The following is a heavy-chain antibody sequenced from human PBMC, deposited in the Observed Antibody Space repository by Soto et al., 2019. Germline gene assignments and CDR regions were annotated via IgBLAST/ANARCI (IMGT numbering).Heavy chain of an antibody. CDR3: AREGYGGGISDY. D-gene: IGHD5-12*01. V-gene: IGHV3-21*01. J-gene: IGHJ4*02. CDR2: ISSSSSYI. Sequence: EVQLVESGGGLVKPGGSLRLSCAASGFTFSSYSMNWVRRAPGKGLEWVSSISSSSSYIYYADSVKGRFTISRDNAKNSLYLQMNSLRAEDTAVYYCAREGYGGGISDYWGQGTLVTVSS. CDR1: GFTFSSYS.